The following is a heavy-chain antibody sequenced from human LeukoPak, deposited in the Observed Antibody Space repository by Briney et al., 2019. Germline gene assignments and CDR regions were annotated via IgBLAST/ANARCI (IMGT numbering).Heavy chain of an antibody. V-gene: IGHV4-4*09. CDR3: ARHKTTTPHYYYYYMDV. Sequence: SETLSLTCTVSGGSISSYYWSWLRQPPGKGLEWIGYIYTSGSTNYNPSLKSRVTISVDTSKNQFSLKLSSVTAADTAVYYCARHKTTTPHYYYYYMDVWGKGTTVTVSS. D-gene: IGHD4-11*01. CDR2: IYTSGST. CDR1: GGSISSYY. J-gene: IGHJ6*03.